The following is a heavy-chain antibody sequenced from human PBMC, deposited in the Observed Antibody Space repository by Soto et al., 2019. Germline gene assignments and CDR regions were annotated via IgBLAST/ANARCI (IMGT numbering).Heavy chain of an antibody. Sequence: GSLRLSCEGPGFTFSDYGFHWVRQAPGKGLEWVAMISYDGSDRYYRDSVQGRFTISRDDSKNTVFLQMNSLRTEDTAMYYCARSTYCNGGSCYPQYWGPGTLVTVSS. V-gene: IGHV3-30*03. J-gene: IGHJ4*02. CDR2: ISYDGSDR. D-gene: IGHD2-15*01. CDR3: ARSTYCNGGSCYPQY. CDR1: GFTFSDYG.